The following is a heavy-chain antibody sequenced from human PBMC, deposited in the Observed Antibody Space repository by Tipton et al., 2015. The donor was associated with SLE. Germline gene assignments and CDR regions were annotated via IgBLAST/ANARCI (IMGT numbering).Heavy chain of an antibody. Sequence: SLRLSCAASGFTFDDYSMHWVRQVPGKGLEWVSGINWNGDKTGYADSVRGRFTISRDNAKNSLYLQMNSLRPDDMALYYCVRGRLTMVRGAWYFDLWGRGTLVTVSS. D-gene: IGHD3-10*01. CDR3: VRGRLTMVRGAWYFDL. V-gene: IGHV3-9*03. CDR1: GFTFDDYS. CDR2: INWNGDKT. J-gene: IGHJ2*01.